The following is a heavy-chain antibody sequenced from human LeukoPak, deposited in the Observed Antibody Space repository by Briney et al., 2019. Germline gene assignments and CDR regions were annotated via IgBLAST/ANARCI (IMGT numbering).Heavy chain of an antibody. J-gene: IGHJ4*02. D-gene: IGHD2-15*01. Sequence: GGSLRLSCEISGFTFSSCAMSWVRQAPGKGPEWVSAISVSGDSTYYADSVKGRFSISRDNSKNTLYLQMNSLRVEDTAVYYCAKADEDCSGGSCYTPGLDYRGQGTLVTVSS. CDR3: AKADEDCSGGSCYTPGLDY. CDR2: ISVSGDST. CDR1: GFTFSSCA. V-gene: IGHV3-23*01.